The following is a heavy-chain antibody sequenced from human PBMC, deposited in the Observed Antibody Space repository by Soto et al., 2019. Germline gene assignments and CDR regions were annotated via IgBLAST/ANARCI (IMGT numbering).Heavy chain of an antibody. CDR3: ARILGSNYKWFDP. Sequence: ASVKVSCKASGYTFTSYGISWVRQAPGQGLEWMGWISFYNGNTDYAQNLRGRVTMTTDTSTSTAYMELRSLRSDDTAVYYCARILGSNYKWFDPWGQGTLLTVSS. CDR1: GYTFTSYG. J-gene: IGHJ5*02. CDR2: ISFYNGNT. D-gene: IGHD2-15*01. V-gene: IGHV1-18*01.